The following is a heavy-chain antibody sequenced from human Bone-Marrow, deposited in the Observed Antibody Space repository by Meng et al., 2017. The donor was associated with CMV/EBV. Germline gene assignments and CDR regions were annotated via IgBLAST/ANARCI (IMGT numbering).Heavy chain of an antibody. Sequence: SVKVSCKASGYTFTSYYMHWVRQAPGQGLEWMGGIIPIFGTANYAQKFQGRVTITTDESTSTAYMELSSLRSEDTAVYYCARGVVVVPAGGYYYYYGMDVWGQGTTVTVSS. CDR1: GYTFTSYY. V-gene: IGHV1-69*05. J-gene: IGHJ6*02. CDR3: ARGVVVVPAGGYYYYYGMDV. D-gene: IGHD2-2*01. CDR2: IIPIFGTA.